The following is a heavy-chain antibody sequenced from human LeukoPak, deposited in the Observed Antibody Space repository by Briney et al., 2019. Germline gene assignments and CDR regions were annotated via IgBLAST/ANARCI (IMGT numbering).Heavy chain of an antibody. CDR2: INYRGSN. CDR1: GVSFSSSSYY. D-gene: IGHD6-13*01. V-gene: IGHV4-39*07. J-gene: IGHJ5*02. CDR3: ARGDRVDSSSWYNWFDP. Sequence: SETLSLTCTVSGVSFSSSSYYWGWIRQPPGKGLEWVGSINYRGSNYHNSSLKSRVTMSVDTSKNQFSLKLSSVTAADAAVYYCARGDRVDSSSWYNWFDPWGQGTLVTVSS.